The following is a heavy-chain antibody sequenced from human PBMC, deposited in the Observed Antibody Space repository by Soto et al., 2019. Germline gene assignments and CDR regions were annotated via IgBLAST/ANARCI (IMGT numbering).Heavy chain of an antibody. Sequence: EVQLVESGGGLVKPGGSLRLSCAASGFSFRSYYLNWVRQAPGRGLEWVSSISPSSSFLSYADSVKGRFTISRDNAKSSVHLQMNSLRAEDTAVYFCARVGTAYGSGSPYYSDYWGQGTLVTVSS. CDR3: ARVGTAYGSGSPYYSDY. J-gene: IGHJ4*02. V-gene: IGHV3-21*06. D-gene: IGHD3-10*01. CDR2: ISPSSSFL. CDR1: GFSFRSYY.